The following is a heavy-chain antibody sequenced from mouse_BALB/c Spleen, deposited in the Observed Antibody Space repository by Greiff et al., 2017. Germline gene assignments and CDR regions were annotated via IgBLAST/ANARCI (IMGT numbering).Heavy chain of an antibody. D-gene: IGHD3-2*02. Sequence: EVQLKESGGGLVQPGGSLKLSCAASGFTFSSYGMSWVRQTPDKRLELVATINSNGGSTYYPDSVKGRFTISRDNAKNTLYLQMSSLKSEDTAMYYCARDQVYFDDWGQGTTLTVSS. CDR1: GFTFSSYG. J-gene: IGHJ2*01. CDR2: INSNGGST. V-gene: IGHV5-6-3*01. CDR3: ARDQVYFDD.